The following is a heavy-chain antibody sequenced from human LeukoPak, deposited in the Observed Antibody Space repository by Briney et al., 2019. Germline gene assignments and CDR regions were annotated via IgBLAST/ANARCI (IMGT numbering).Heavy chain of an antibody. CDR2: ISSSSSTI. D-gene: IGHD1-1*01. V-gene: IGHV3-48*01. Sequence: GGSLRLSCAASGFTFSSYSMNWVRQAPGKGLEWVSYISSSSSTIYYADSVKGRFTISRDNAKNSLYLQMNSLRAEDTAVYYCARGLYNWNDRVDTHFDYWSQGTLVTVSS. CDR3: ARGLYNWNDRVDTHFDY. CDR1: GFTFSSYS. J-gene: IGHJ4*02.